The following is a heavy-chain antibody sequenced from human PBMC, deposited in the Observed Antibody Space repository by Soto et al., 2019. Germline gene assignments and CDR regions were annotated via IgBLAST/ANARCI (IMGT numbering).Heavy chain of an antibody. J-gene: IGHJ5*02. V-gene: IGHV1-46*01. CDR3: AREGEGSGWPLNWFDP. D-gene: IGHD6-19*01. Sequence: GASVKVSCKASGYTFTSYYMHWVRQAPGQGLEWMGIINPSGGSTSYAQKFQGRVTMTRDTSTSTVYMELSSLRSEDTAVYYCAREGEGSGWPLNWFDPWGQGTLVTVSS. CDR2: INPSGGST. CDR1: GYTFTSYY.